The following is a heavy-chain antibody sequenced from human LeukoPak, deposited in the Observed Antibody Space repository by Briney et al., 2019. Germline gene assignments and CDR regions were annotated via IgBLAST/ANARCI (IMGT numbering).Heavy chain of an antibody. V-gene: IGHV3-30*02. J-gene: IGHJ4*02. CDR3: AKDSSNRGVRGVITY. CDR2: IRYDGSNK. CDR1: GFTFSSYG. Sequence: GGSLRLSCAASGFTFSSYGMHWVRQAPGKGLEWVAFIRYDGSNKYYADSVKGRFTISRDNSKNTLYLQMYSLRAEDTAVYYCAKDSSNRGVRGVITYWGQGTLVTVSS. D-gene: IGHD3-10*01.